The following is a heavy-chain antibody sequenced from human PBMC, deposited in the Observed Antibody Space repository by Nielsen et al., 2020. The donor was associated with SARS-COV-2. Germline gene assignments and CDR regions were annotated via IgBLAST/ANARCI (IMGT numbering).Heavy chain of an antibody. Sequence: GGSLRLSCAASGFTFSSYAMSWVRQAPGKGLEWVSAISGSGGSTYYADSVKGRFTISRDNSKNTLYLQMNSLRAEDTAVYYCAKRGGGYSYGLFLFDYWGQGTLVTVSS. D-gene: IGHD5-18*01. V-gene: IGHV3-23*01. CDR2: ISGSGGST. J-gene: IGHJ4*02. CDR1: GFTFSSYA. CDR3: AKRGGGYSYGLFLFDY.